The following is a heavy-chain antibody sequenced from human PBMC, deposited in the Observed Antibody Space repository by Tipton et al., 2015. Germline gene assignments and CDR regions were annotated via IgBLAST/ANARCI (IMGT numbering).Heavy chain of an antibody. CDR1: GGSIGGEEDY. CDR3: ARDRHLTLLRAVSPFYYGMDV. D-gene: IGHD3-10*01. V-gene: IGHV4-31*03. Sequence: TLSLTCTVSGGSIGGEEDYWSWIRQHPEKGLEWIGHIPHSGDTHYNPSLGSRVTMSVDTAKSPFSLTLRSVGAADTAVYFCARDRHLTLLRAVSPFYYGMDVWGQGTTVTVSS. CDR2: IPHSGDT. J-gene: IGHJ6*02.